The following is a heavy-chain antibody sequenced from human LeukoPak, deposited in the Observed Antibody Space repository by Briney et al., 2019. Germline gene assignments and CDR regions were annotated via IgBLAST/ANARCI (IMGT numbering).Heavy chain of an antibody. CDR2: ISYDGSNK. D-gene: IGHD2-15*01. CDR1: GFTFTNAW. V-gene: IGHV3-30*18. Sequence: GGSLRLSCAASGFTFTNAWMSWVRQAPGKGLEWVAVISYDGSNKYYADSVKGRFTISRDNSKNTLYLQMNSLRAEDTAVYYCAKGVDSILSWFDPWGQGTLVTVSS. CDR3: AKGVDSILSWFDP. J-gene: IGHJ5*02.